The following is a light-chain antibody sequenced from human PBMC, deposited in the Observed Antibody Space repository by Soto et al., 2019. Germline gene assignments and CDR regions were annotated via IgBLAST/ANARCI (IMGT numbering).Light chain of an antibody. CDR1: SSNIGSNS. CDR3: AAWDDSLNGREV. J-gene: IGLJ1*01. CDR2: SNN. Sequence: QAVVTQPPSASGTPGQRVTISCSGSSSNIGSNSVNWYQQLPGAAPKLLIYSNNQRPSGVPDRFSGSKSGTSASLAISGLQSEGEADYYCAAWDDSLNGREVFGTGTKLTVL. V-gene: IGLV1-44*01.